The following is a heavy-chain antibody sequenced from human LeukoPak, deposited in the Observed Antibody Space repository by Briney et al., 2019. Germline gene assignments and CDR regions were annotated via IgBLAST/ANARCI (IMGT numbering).Heavy chain of an antibody. D-gene: IGHD2-2*02. CDR3: ARGYCSSTSCYKGGAFDI. V-gene: IGHV3-74*01. CDR1: GFTFSSYW. J-gene: IGHJ3*02. CDR2: INTDGSST. Sequence: PGGSLRLSCAASGFTFSSYWMHWVRQAPGKGLVWVSRINTDGSSTSYADSVKGRFTISRDNAKNTLYLQMNSLRAEDTAVYYCARGYCSSTSCYKGGAFDIWGQGTMVTVSS.